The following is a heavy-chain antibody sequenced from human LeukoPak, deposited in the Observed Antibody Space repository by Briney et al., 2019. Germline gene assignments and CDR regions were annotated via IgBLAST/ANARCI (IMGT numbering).Heavy chain of an antibody. Sequence: SETLSLTCAVYGGSFSGYYWSWIRQPPGKGLEWIGEINHSGSTNYNPSLKSRVTISVDTSKNQFSLKLSSVTAADTAVYYCARARRRWFDRWGQGTLVTVSS. CDR3: ARARRRWFDR. CDR1: GGSFSGYY. CDR2: INHSGST. J-gene: IGHJ5*02. V-gene: IGHV4-34*01.